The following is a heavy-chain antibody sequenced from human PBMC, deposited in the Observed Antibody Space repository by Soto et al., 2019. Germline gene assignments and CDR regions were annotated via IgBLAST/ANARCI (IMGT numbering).Heavy chain of an antibody. D-gene: IGHD5-12*01. CDR2: IDPSDSYT. Sequence: GESLKISCKGSGYSFTSYWISWVRQMPGKGLEWMGRIDPSDSYTNYSPSFQGQVTISADKSISTAYLQWSSLKASDNAMYYCATRRDGYISWGQGTLVTVSS. CDR3: ATRRDGYIS. J-gene: IGHJ5*02. CDR1: GYSFTSYW. V-gene: IGHV5-10-1*04.